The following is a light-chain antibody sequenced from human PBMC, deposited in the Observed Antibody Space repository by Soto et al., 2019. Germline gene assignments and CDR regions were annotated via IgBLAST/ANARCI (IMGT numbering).Light chain of an antibody. CDR3: QQFEKLPFT. Sequence: EIVMTQSPGTLSVSLGERVTLSCRASQSVSRNLAWYQQRPGQVPRLLFYAASTRATDVPGTFSGSGSGTEFTLTISSLQSEDFAVYYCQQFEKLPFTFGQGTKLEIK. J-gene: IGKJ2*01. CDR2: AAS. V-gene: IGKV3-15*01. CDR1: QSVSRN.